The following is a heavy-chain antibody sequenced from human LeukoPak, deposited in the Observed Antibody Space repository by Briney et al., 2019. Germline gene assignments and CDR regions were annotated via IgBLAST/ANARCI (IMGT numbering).Heavy chain of an antibody. CDR3: ARERDSSSSSGY. V-gene: IGHV1-46*01. J-gene: IGHJ4*02. CDR2: INPSGGNA. D-gene: IGHD6-13*01. CDR1: GYTFTRYY. Sequence: ASVKVSCKASGYTFTRYYMQWVRQAPGHGLEWMGIINPSGGNANYAQEPQGRVTMTRDTPTSTVYMELGRLRSEDTAIYYCARERDSSSSSGYWGQGTLVTVSS.